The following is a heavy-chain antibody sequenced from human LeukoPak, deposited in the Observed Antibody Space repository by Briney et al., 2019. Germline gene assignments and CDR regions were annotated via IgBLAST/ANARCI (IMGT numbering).Heavy chain of an antibody. J-gene: IGHJ5*02. CDR2: IIPLLGTT. D-gene: IGHD2-2*01. CDR1: GGTFSSNA. V-gene: IGHV1-69*13. CDR3: ARVVVVVPIGGLGWFDP. Sequence: SVKVSCKASGGTFSSNAISWVRQAPGQGLEWMGGIIPLLGTTNYAQKFQGRVTISADESTSTAYMELNSLRSEDTAVYYCARVVVVVPIGGLGWFDPWGQGTLVTVSS.